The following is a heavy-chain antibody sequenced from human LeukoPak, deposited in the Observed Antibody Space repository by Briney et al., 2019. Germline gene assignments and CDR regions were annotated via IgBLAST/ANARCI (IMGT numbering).Heavy chain of an antibody. J-gene: IGHJ4*02. D-gene: IGHD6-13*01. CDR1: GYTFANHW. CDR2: IYPGDSDT. CDR3: ARLGSGYSSSSLYY. V-gene: IGHV5-51*01. Sequence: GESLQISCKGSGYTFANHWIGWVRQMPGKGLEWMGIIYPGDSDTRYSPSSQGQVTISADKSISTAYLQWSSLKASDTAMYYCARLGSGYSSSSLYYWGQGTLVTVSS.